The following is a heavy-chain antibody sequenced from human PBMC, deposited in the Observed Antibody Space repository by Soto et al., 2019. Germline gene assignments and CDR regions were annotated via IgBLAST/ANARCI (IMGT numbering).Heavy chain of an antibody. CDR2: INAGNGNT. V-gene: IGHV1-3*01. D-gene: IGHD2-21*02. J-gene: IGHJ4*02. CDR1: GYTFTSYA. Sequence: ASVKVSCKACGYTFTSYAMHWVRQAPGQRLEWMGWINAGNGNTKYSQKFQGRVTITRDTSASTAYMELSSLRPEDTAVYYCARSIVVVTALDYWGQGTLVTVSS. CDR3: ARSIVVVTALDY.